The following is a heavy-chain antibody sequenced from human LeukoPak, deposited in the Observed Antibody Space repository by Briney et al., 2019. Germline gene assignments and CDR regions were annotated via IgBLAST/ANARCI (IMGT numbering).Heavy chain of an antibody. CDR1: GFTFSDYY. CDR2: ISSSGSTI. J-gene: IGHJ4*02. CDR3: ARASSGNSSSWYVDY. V-gene: IGHV3-11*01. D-gene: IGHD6-13*01. Sequence: GGSLRLSCAASGFTFSDYYMSWIRQAPGKGLEWVSYISSSGSTIYYADSVKGRFTISRDNAKNSLYLQMNSLRAEDTAVYYCARASSGNSSSWYVDYWGQGTLVTVSS.